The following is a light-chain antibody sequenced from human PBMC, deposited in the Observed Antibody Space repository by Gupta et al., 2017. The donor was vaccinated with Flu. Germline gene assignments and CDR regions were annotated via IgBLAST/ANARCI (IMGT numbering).Light chain of an antibody. CDR1: QSISIN. CDR2: GAS. J-gene: IGKJ3*01. V-gene: IGKV3-15*01. CDR3: EQDNTLNL. Sequence: SPATMSVSPGDRVTLSCRASQSISINLDWYQQKPGRAPRLIIYGASHRAAGIPERYSGSGSGTEFTLTSTSRQSEDFAVYCWEQDNTLNLFGHGTRVDIK.